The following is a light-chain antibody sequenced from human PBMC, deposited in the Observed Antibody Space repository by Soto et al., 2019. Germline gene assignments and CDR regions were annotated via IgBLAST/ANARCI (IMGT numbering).Light chain of an antibody. CDR3: LRDVHFPLS. CDR1: QGIGND. V-gene: IGKV1-6*02. CDR2: AAS. J-gene: IGKJ4*01. Sequence: AIQMTQSPSSLSASVGDRVTITCRASQGIGNDLAWYQQKPGKAPKLLIYAASTVQSGVPSRFSGNGSGTDFTLTISSLQPGDLASYYRLRDVHFPLSFGGGTKVEIK.